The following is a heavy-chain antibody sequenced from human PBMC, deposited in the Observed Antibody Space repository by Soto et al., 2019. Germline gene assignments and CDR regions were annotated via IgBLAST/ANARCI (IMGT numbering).Heavy chain of an antibody. D-gene: IGHD3-16*01. Sequence: VASVKVSCKASGYTFTSYAMHWVRQAPGQRLEWMGWINAGNGNTKYSQKFQGRVTITRDTSASTAYMELSSLRSEDTAVYYCAGGVYYYYGMDVWGQGTTVTVSS. V-gene: IGHV1-3*01. CDR2: INAGNGNT. CDR1: GYTFTSYA. CDR3: AGGVYYYYGMDV. J-gene: IGHJ6*02.